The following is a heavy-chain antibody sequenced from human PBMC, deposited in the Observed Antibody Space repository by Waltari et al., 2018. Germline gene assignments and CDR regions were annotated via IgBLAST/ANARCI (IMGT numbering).Heavy chain of an antibody. CDR2: ISYDGSNK. CDR1: GFTFSSYG. CDR3: AKDRVDGSGSYYTNPLGY. V-gene: IGHV3-30*18. D-gene: IGHD3-10*01. J-gene: IGHJ4*02. Sequence: QVQLVESGGGVVQPGRSLRLSCAASGFTFSSYGMHWVRQAPGKGLEWVAVISYDGSNKYYADSVKGRFTISRDNSKNTLYLQMNSLRAEDTAVYYCAKDRVDGSGSYYTNPLGYWGQGTLVTVSS.